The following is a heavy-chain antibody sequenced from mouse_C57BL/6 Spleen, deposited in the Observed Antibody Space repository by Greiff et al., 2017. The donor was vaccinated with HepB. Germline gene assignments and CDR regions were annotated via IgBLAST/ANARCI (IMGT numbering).Heavy chain of an antibody. CDR3: ARGYYGSSHYAMDY. J-gene: IGHJ4*01. D-gene: IGHD1-1*01. CDR1: GYTFTDYY. CDR2: INPNNGGT. Sequence: EVQLQQSGPELVKPGASVKISCKASGYTFTDYYMNWVKQSHGKSLEWIGDINPNNGGTSYNQKFKGKATLTVDKSSRTAYMELRSLTSEESAVYYCARGYYGSSHYAMDYWGQGTSVTVSS. V-gene: IGHV1-26*01.